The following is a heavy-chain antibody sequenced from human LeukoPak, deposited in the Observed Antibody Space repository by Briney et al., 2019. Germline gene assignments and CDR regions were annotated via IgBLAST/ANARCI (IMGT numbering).Heavy chain of an antibody. V-gene: IGHV3-30*18. J-gene: IGHJ4*02. D-gene: IGHD3-9*01. Sequence: GGSLRLSCAASGFTFSSYGMHWVRQAPGKGLEWVAVISYDGSNKYYADSVKGRFTISRDNSKNTLYLQMNSLRAEDTAVYYCAKWGDYDILTGYYDSDYWGQGTPVTVSS. CDR1: GFTFSSYG. CDR2: ISYDGSNK. CDR3: AKWGDYDILTGYYDSDY.